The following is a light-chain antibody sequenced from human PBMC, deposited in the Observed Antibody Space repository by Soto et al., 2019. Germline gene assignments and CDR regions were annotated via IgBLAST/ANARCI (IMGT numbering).Light chain of an antibody. J-gene: IGKJ4*01. V-gene: IGKV3-11*01. CDR1: QSVSSY. CDR3: QQRSYWPT. CDR2: DAS. Sequence: EIVLTQSPATLSLSPGERATLSCRASQSVSSYLAWYQQKPGQAPRLLIYDASNSATGIPARFSGSGSGTDFTLTISSLEPEDFAVYYCQQRSYWPTCGGGTKVEIK.